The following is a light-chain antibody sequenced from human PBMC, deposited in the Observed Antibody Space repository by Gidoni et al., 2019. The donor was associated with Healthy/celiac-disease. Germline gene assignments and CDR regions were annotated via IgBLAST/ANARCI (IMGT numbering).Light chain of an antibody. Sequence: QSVLTQPPSASGTPGQRVTISCSGSTSNIGSNTVNWYQQLPGTAPKLLISSNNQRPSGVPDLFSVSKSGTSASLAIRGLQSEDEADYYCAAWDDTLHGPIWVFGGGTKLTVL. CDR2: SNN. V-gene: IGLV1-44*01. J-gene: IGLJ3*02. CDR3: AAWDDTLHGPIWV. CDR1: TSNIGSNT.